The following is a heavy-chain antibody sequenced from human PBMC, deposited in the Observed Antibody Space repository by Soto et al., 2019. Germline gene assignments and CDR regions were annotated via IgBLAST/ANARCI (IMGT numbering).Heavy chain of an antibody. CDR3: AKAGESGYCDH. J-gene: IGHJ4*02. Sequence: QVQLVESGGGVVQPGRSLRLSCAVSGFTFSDYGMHWVRQAPGKGLEWVAVISYDGTQKYFADSVKSRFTISRDDSENTLYLQMNSLTPEDTAVYYCAKAGESGYCDHWGQGTLVTVAS. V-gene: IGHV3-30*18. D-gene: IGHD3-22*01. CDR1: GFTFSDYG. CDR2: ISYDGTQK.